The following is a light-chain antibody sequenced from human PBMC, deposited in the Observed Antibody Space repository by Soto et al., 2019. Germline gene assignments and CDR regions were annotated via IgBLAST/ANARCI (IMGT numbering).Light chain of an antibody. CDR3: QQYNNWPWT. CDR2: GAS. CDR1: QSVSSSY. J-gene: IGKJ1*01. V-gene: IGKV3-15*01. Sequence: EIVLTQSPGTLSFSPWERATLSCRASQSVSSSYLAWYQQKPGQAPRLLIYGASTRAPGFPARFSGSGSGTDFTLTISSLQSEDFAVYYCQQYNNWPWTFGQGTKVDIK.